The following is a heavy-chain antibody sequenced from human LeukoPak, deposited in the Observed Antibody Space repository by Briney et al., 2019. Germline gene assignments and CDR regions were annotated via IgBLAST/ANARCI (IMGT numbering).Heavy chain of an antibody. CDR3: AREGYSYGYYFDY. CDR2: IYAGEGA. CDR1: GDSISNYF. Sequence: SESLSLTCTVSGDSISNYFWSWIRQPAGKGLEWIGRIYAGEGAKYNPSLETRVTMSVDTSTNQLSLKLSSVTAADTAVYYCAREGYSYGYYFDYWGQGTLVTVSS. J-gene: IGHJ4*02. V-gene: IGHV4-4*07. D-gene: IGHD5-18*01.